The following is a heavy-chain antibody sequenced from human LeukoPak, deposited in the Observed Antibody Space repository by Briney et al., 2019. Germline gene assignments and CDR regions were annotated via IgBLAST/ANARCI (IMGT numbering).Heavy chain of an antibody. CDR3: ARDGRFLEWLSPDGVDY. D-gene: IGHD3-3*01. V-gene: IGHV3-48*04. CDR1: GFTFSSYS. J-gene: IGHJ4*02. Sequence: GGSLRLSCAASGFTFSSYSMNWVRQVPGKGLEWVSYISSSSSTIYYADSVKGRFTISRDNAKNSLYLQMNSLRAEDTAVYYCARDGRFLEWLSPDGVDYWGQGTLVTVSS. CDR2: ISSSSSTI.